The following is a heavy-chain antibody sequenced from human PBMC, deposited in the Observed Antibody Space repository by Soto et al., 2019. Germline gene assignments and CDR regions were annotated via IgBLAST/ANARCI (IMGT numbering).Heavy chain of an antibody. CDR3: ARGGPYYDFWSGYYPYAYYYMDV. J-gene: IGHJ6*03. CDR1: GGSISSYY. Sequence: SETLSLTCTVSGGSISSYYWSWVRQPPGKGLEWIGYIYYSGSTNYNPSLKSRVTISVDTSKNQFSLKLSSVTAADTAVYYCARGGPYYDFWSGYYPYAYYYMDVWGKGTTVTVSS. CDR2: IYYSGST. D-gene: IGHD3-3*01. V-gene: IGHV4-59*01.